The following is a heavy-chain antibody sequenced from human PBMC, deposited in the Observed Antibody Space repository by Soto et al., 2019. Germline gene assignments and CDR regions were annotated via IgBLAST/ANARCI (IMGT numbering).Heavy chain of an antibody. CDR2: ISYDGSNK. D-gene: IGHD2-2*01. CDR1: GFTFSSYG. CDR3: AKAHRYDLN. J-gene: IGHJ4*02. Sequence: GGSLRLSCAASGFTFSSYGMHWVRQAPGKGLEGVAVISYDGSNKYYADSVKGRFTISRDNSKNTLYLQMNSLRAEDTAVYYCAKAHRYDLNWGQGTLVTVSS. V-gene: IGHV3-30*18.